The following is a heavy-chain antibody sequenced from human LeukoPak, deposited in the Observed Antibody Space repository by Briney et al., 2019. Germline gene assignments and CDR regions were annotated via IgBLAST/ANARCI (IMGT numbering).Heavy chain of an antibody. CDR3: ARRYCSGGSCSYFDY. V-gene: IGHV4-59*01. CDR2: IYYSGST. D-gene: IGHD2-15*01. J-gene: IGHJ4*02. CDR1: GGSIGSYY. Sequence: SETLSLTCTVSGGSIGSYYWSWIRQPPGKGLEWIGYIYYSGSTNYNPSLKSRVTISVDTSKNQFSLKLSSVTAADTPVYYCARRYCSGGSCSYFDYWGQGTLVTVSS.